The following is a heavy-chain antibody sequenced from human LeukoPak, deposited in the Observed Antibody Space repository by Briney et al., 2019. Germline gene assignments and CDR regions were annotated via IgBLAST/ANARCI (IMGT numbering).Heavy chain of an antibody. Sequence: ASVKVSCKASGYMFSSYGITWVRRAPGQGLEWVGWISAYNGNTNYAQKLQGRVTMTTDTSASIAHMELRSLRSDDTAVYYCARGGVVAASEAFDIWGQGTMVTVSS. CDR1: GYMFSSYG. V-gene: IGHV1-18*01. J-gene: IGHJ3*02. D-gene: IGHD2-15*01. CDR2: ISAYNGNT. CDR3: ARGGVVAASEAFDI.